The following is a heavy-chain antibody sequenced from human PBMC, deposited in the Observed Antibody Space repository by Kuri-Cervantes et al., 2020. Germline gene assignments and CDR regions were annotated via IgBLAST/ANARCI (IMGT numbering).Heavy chain of an antibody. CDR3: ARVVVAATHWFDP. CDR1: GYTFSNYY. D-gene: IGHD2-15*01. CDR2: INPNSGGT. Sequence: ASVKVSCKASGYTFSNYYMHWVRQAPGQGLEWMGWINPNSGGTNYAQKFQGRVTMTRNTSISTAYMELSSLRSEDTAVYYCARVVVAATHWFDPWGQGTLVTVSS. V-gene: IGHV1-2*02. J-gene: IGHJ5*02.